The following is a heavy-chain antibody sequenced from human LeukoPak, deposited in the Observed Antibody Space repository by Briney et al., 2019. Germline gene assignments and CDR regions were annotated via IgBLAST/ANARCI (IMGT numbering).Heavy chain of an antibody. CDR3: AKMGIQLWLLSFDY. CDR1: GFTFSSYG. CDR2: ISYDGSNK. Sequence: GGSLRLSCAASGFTFSSYGMHWVRQAPGKGLEWVAVISYDGSNKYYADSVKGRFTISRDNSKNTLYLQMNSLRAEDTAVYYCAKMGIQLWLLSFDYWGQGTLVTVSS. D-gene: IGHD5-18*01. V-gene: IGHV3-30*18. J-gene: IGHJ4*02.